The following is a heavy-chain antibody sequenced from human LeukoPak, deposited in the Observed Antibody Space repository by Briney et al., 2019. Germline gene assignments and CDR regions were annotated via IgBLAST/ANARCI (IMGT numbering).Heavy chain of an antibody. V-gene: IGHV4-38-2*02. CDR1: GYSISSGYY. CDR3: ARVMTTATTWAFDI. CDR2: IYHGGNT. J-gene: IGHJ3*02. D-gene: IGHD4-17*01. Sequence: SETLSLTFTVSGYSISSGYYWGWIRQPPGKGLEWIASIYHGGNTFYNPSLKSRVTISVDTPKNQFSLKLSSVTAADTAVYYCARVMTTATTWAFDIWGQGTMVTVSS.